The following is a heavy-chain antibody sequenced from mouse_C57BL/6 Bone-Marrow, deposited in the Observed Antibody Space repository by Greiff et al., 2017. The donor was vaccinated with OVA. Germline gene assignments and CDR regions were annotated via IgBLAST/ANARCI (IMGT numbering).Heavy chain of an antibody. V-gene: IGHV5-6*02. CDR2: ISSGGSYT. J-gene: IGHJ3*01. CDR3: ARLYRRD. CDR1: GFTFSSYG. D-gene: IGHD2-12*01. Sequence: DVMLVESGGDLVKPGGSLKLSCAASGFTFSSYGMSWVRQTPDKRLEWVATISSGGSYTYYPDSVKGRFTISRDNAKNTLYLQMSSLKSEDTAMYYCARLYRRDWGQGTLVTVSA.